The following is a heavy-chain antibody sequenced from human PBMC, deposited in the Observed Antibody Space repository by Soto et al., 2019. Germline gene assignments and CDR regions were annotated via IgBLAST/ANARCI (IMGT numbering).Heavy chain of an antibody. CDR2: LDHQGYS. CDR3: ARTQNHYYGSGSYFYYYGMDV. Sequence: SETLSLTCSVSGAPITSNYWTWIRQPPGKGLEWIGYLDHQGYSNYSPSLRSRVSMSIDTSKNQFSLKLSSVTAADTAVYYCARTQNHYYGSGSYFYYYGMDVWGQGTTVTVSS. J-gene: IGHJ6*02. CDR1: GAPITSNY. V-gene: IGHV4-59*01. D-gene: IGHD3-10*01.